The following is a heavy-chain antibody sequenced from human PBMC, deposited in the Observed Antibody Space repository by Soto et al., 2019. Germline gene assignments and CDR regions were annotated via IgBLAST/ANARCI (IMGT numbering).Heavy chain of an antibody. V-gene: IGHV3-48*01. D-gene: IGHD3-16*01. CDR3: ARGEAGAEY. J-gene: IGHJ4*02. CDR1: GFSFSDYT. CDR2: ISYSSRTI. Sequence: EVQLVESGGDLVQPGGSLRLSCAASGFSFSDYTMIWVRQAPGKGLEWVSYISYSSRTIHYADSVKGRFTISRDNGKNSLYLQMNSLRAADTAVYYCARGEAGAEYWGQGTLVTVSS.